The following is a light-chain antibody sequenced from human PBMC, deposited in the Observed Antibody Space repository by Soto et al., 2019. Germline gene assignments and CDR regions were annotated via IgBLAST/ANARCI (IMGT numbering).Light chain of an antibody. CDR1: KSVSSK. CDR2: GAS. CDR3: QQYNNWLTWT. V-gene: IGKV3-15*01. J-gene: IGKJ1*01. Sequence: EIVMTQSPATLSVSPGERATLSCRSSKSVSSKFAWSQQKPGQAPRLLIYGASTWATGIPARFSGSGSGTEFTLTISSLQSEDFAVYYCQQYNNWLTWTFGQGTKVEIK.